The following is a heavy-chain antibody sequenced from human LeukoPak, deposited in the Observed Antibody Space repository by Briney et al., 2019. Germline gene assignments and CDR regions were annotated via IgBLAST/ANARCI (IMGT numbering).Heavy chain of an antibody. D-gene: IGHD3-10*01. CDR2: INPNSGGT. V-gene: IGHV1-2*02. CDR3: ARELLWLRELQFPFDY. J-gene: IGHJ4*02. Sequence: ASVKVSCKXSGYTFTGYYMHWVRQAPGQGLEWMGWINPNSGGTNYAQKFQGRVTITRDTSISTAYMELSRLRSDDTAVYYCARELLWLRELQFPFDYWGQGTLVTVSS. CDR1: GYTFTGYY.